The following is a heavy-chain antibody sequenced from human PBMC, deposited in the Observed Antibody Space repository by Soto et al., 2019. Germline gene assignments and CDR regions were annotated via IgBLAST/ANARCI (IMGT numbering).Heavy chain of an antibody. J-gene: IGHJ6*02. V-gene: IGHV1-18*04. D-gene: IGHD3-22*01. CDR1: GYTFSSYG. CDR2: ISAYNGDT. CDR3: ARAYRDYESSGYYHDYYYGMDV. Sequence: ASVKVSCKASGYTFSSYGISWVRQAPGQGLEWMGWISAYNGDTIYPQRLQGRITMTTDTSTSTAYMELRSLRSDDTAVYYCARAYRDYESSGYYHDYYYGMDVWGQGTTVTVSS.